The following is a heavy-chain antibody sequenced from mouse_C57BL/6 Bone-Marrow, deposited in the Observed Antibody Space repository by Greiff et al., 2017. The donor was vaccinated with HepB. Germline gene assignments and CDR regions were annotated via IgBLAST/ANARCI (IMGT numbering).Heavy chain of an antibody. J-gene: IGHJ1*03. V-gene: IGHV5-6*02. CDR2: ISSGGSYT. CDR1: GFTFSSYG. CDR3: AIGTVEGRWYFDV. Sequence: EVKLVESGGDLVKPGGSLKLSCAASGFTFSSYGMSWVRQTPDKRLEWVATISSGGSYTYYPDSVKGRFTISRDNAKNTLYLQMSSLKSEDTAMYYCAIGTVEGRWYFDVWGTGTTVTVS. D-gene: IGHD1-1*01.